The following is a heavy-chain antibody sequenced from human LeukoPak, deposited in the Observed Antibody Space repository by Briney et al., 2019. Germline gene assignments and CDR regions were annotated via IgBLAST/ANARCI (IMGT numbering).Heavy chain of an antibody. CDR3: ARGPRLSTISLDY. J-gene: IGHJ4*02. D-gene: IGHD6-25*01. V-gene: IGHV1-2*02. Sequence: ASVTVSCTASGYTFTGYYMHWVRQAPGQGLEWMGWINPNSGGTNYAQKFQGRVTMTRDTSISTAYMELSRLRSDDTAVYYCARGPRLSTISLDYWGQGTLVTVSS. CDR2: INPNSGGT. CDR1: GYTFTGYY.